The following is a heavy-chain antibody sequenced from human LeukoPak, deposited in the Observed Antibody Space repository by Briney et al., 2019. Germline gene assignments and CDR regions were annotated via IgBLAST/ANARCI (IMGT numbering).Heavy chain of an antibody. D-gene: IGHD1-26*01. Sequence: GGSLRLSCSASGFTFSSYGMHWVRQAPGKGLEYVSGISNKGGSTYYADSVKGRFTISRDNSKNTLHLQMSSLRADGTAVYYCVKSGTWADFDSWGQGTLVTVSS. CDR2: ISNKGGST. V-gene: IGHV3-64D*09. J-gene: IGHJ4*02. CDR1: GFTFSSYG. CDR3: VKSGTWADFDS.